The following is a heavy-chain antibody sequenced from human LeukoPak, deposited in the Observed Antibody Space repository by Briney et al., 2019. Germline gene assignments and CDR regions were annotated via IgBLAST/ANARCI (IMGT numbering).Heavy chain of an antibody. J-gene: IGHJ4*02. Sequence: PSETLSLTCAVSGGSISSGGYSWSWIRQPPGKSLEWIGYIYHSGSTYYNPSLKSRVTISVDRSKNQFSLKLSSVTAADTAVYYCARVSSPAGEFSGFDYWGQGTLVTVSS. CDR2: IYHSGST. CDR3: ARVSSPAGEFSGFDY. D-gene: IGHD2-2*01. V-gene: IGHV4-30-2*01. CDR1: GGSISSGGYS.